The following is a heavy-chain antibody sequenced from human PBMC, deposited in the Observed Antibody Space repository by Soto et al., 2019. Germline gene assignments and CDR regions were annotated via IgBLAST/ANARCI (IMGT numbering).Heavy chain of an antibody. J-gene: IGHJ4*02. Sequence: GGSLRLSCAASGFTFSSYGMHWVRQAPGKGLEWVAVISYDGSNKYYADSVKGRFTISRDNSKNTLYLQMNSLRAEDTAVYYCAKEGNWGSSSGWPLPLGYWGQGTLVTVSS. D-gene: IGHD6-19*01. V-gene: IGHV3-30*18. CDR3: AKEGNWGSSSGWPLPLGY. CDR2: ISYDGSNK. CDR1: GFTFSSYG.